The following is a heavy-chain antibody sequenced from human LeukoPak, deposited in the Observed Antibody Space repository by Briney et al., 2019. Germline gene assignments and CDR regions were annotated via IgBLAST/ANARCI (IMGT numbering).Heavy chain of an antibody. CDR2: INPNSGGT. CDR1: GYTFTDYY. Sequence: GASVKVSCKASGYTFTDYYMHWVRQAPGQGLEWMGWINPNSGGTDYAQKFQGRVTMTRDTSISTAYMELTRLRSDDTAVYYCARAPSSSSYYFDYWGQGTLVTVSS. D-gene: IGHD6-13*01. V-gene: IGHV1-2*02. CDR3: ARAPSSSSYYFDY. J-gene: IGHJ4*02.